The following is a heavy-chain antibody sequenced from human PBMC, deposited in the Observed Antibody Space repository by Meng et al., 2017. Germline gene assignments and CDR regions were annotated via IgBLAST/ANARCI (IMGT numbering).Heavy chain of an antibody. CDR3: ATGAAAADH. CDR1: GLRFTDAW. J-gene: IGHJ4*02. CDR2: IERKSDGGTI. D-gene: IGHD6-13*01. Sequence: EGQLGGSGGGLVKPGGSLRRSCVASGLRFTDAWMSWVRQAPGKGLEWVGRIERKSDGGTIYYAAPVKGRFTISRDDSKNTLYLQMDSLINEDTAVYFCATGAAAADHWGQGTLVTVSS. V-gene: IGHV3-15*04.